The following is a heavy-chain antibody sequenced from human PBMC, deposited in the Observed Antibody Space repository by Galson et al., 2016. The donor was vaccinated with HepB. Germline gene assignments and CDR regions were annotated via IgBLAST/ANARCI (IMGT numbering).Heavy chain of an antibody. J-gene: IGHJ4*02. D-gene: IGHD3-10*01. CDR1: GYTFTSYY. CDR2: INPSGGST. Sequence: SVKVSCKASGYTFTSYYMHWVRQAPGQGLEWMGIINPSGGSTSYAQKFQGRVTMTRDTSTSTVYMELSSLRSEDTAVYYCARDRHSYGSGSYPFRYFDYWGQGTLVTVSS. V-gene: IGHV1-46*01. CDR3: ARDRHSYGSGSYPFRYFDY.